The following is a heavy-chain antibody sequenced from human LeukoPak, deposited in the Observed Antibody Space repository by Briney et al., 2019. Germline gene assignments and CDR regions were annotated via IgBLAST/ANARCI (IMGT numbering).Heavy chain of an antibody. CDR1: GGSISSYY. CDR3: ARTGASYVWGSYRPDAFDI. V-gene: IGHV4-59*01. D-gene: IGHD3-16*02. Sequence: SETLSLTCTVSGGSISSYYWSWIRQPPGKGLEWIGYIYYSGSTNYNPSLKSRVTISVDTSKNQFSLKLSSVTAADTAVYYCARTGASYVWGSYRPDAFDIWGQGTMVTVSS. CDR2: IYYSGST. J-gene: IGHJ3*02.